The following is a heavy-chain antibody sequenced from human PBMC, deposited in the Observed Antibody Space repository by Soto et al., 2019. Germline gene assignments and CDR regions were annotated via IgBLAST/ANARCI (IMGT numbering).Heavy chain of an antibody. D-gene: IGHD1-1*01. V-gene: IGHV1-69*01. CDR3: ATSRDTTGYFDH. Sequence: QVQLVPSGAEVRKPGSLVKVSCKASGGTFSSSGINWVRQAPGQGLEWIGGIIPLSGTSSHAQKFQGRVTITADESTGTVNMELGSLTSDDTAVYYCATSRDTTGYFDHWGQGTLVTVSS. CDR1: GGTFSSSG. J-gene: IGHJ4*02. CDR2: IIPLSGTS.